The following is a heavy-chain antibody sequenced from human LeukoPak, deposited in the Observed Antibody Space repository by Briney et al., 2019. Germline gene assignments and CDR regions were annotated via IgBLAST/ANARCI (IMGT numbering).Heavy chain of an antibody. CDR2: IYTSGTT. Sequence: PSETLSLTCTVSGGSISSGSYYWNWIRQPAGKGLEWIGRIYTSGTTDYNPSLKSRVTISVDTSKNQFSLKLSSVTAADTAVYYCARRGDVWGKETTVTISS. V-gene: IGHV4-61*02. J-gene: IGHJ6*04. CDR3: ARRGDV. CDR1: GGSISSGSYY.